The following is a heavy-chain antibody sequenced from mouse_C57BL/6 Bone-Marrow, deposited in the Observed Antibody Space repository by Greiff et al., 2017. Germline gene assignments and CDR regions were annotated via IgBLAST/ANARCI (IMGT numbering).Heavy chain of an antibody. CDR1: GYTFTSYT. D-gene: IGHD1-1*01. Sequence: QVHVKQSGAELARPGASVKMSCKASGYTFTSYTMHWVKQRPGQGLEWIGYINPSSGYTKYNQKFKDKATLTADKSSSTAYMQLSSLTSEDSAVYYCAHYYGSRDWYFDVWGTGTTVTVSS. V-gene: IGHV1-4*01. J-gene: IGHJ1*03. CDR2: INPSSGYT. CDR3: AHYYGSRDWYFDV.